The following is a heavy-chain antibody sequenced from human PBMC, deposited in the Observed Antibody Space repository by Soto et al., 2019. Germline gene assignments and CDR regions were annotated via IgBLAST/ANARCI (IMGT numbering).Heavy chain of an antibody. CDR1: GYSISSGYY. Sequence: SETLSLTCAVSGYSISSGYYWGWIRQPPGKGLEWIGSIYHSGSTYYNPSLKSRVTISVDTSKNQFSLKLSSVTAADTAVYYCASSSLVSGSGSYPGFDPWGQGTLVTVSS. D-gene: IGHD6-25*01. V-gene: IGHV4-38-2*01. J-gene: IGHJ5*02. CDR2: IYHSGST. CDR3: ASSSLVSGSGSYPGFDP.